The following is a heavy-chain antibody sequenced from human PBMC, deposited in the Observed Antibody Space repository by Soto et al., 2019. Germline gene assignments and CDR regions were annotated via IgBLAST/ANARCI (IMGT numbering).Heavy chain of an antibody. CDR2: IYYSGST. Sequence: SETLSLTCTVSGGSISSRGYFWGWIRQPPGKGLEWIGTIYYSGSTYYNPSLKSRVTISVDTSKNQFSLKLSYVTAADTAVYYCTTSNWFDPWRQGTLVTVS. CDR3: TTSNWFDP. CDR1: GGSISSRGYF. V-gene: IGHV4-39*01. J-gene: IGHJ5*02.